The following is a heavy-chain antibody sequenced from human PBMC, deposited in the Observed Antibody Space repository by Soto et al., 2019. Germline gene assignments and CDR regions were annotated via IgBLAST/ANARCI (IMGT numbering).Heavy chain of an antibody. CDR3: ARERAAAGFDY. J-gene: IGHJ4*02. CDR1: GGSISSYY. CDR2: IYYSGST. V-gene: IGHV4-59*01. D-gene: IGHD6-13*01. Sequence: SETLSLTCTVSGGSISSYYWSWIRQPPGKGLEWIGYIYYSGSTNYNPSLKSRVTISVDTSKNQFSLKLSSVTAADTAVYYCARERAAAGFDYWGQGTLVTVSS.